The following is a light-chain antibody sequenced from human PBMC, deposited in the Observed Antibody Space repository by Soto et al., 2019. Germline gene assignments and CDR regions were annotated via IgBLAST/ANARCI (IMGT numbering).Light chain of an antibody. CDR3: QQYDSWPLT. CDR1: QSVDRN. V-gene: IGKV3D-15*01. CDR2: GSS. J-gene: IGKJ4*01. Sequence: EIVMTQSPGTLSVSTEEGATLSCRASQSVDRNLAWYQQKPGQAPRLLIYGSSTRPTGIPDRFSGSGSGTEVSLTISSRQSEDVAVYYCQQYDSWPLTLGGGTKLEIK.